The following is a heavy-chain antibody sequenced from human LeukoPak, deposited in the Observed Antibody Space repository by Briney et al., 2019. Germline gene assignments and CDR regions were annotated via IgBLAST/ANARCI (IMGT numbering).Heavy chain of an antibody. J-gene: IGHJ3*02. V-gene: IGHV4-61*02. CDR3: ASHYSRWGIGAFDI. D-gene: IGHD6-13*01. Sequence: PSQTPPLTCTASGGSTKNASYYWSWIRQPAGKGLEWIGRIHPAGNTMYNPSLESRVTISVDTSKNQFSLHLSSVTAADTAVYYCASHYSRWGIGAFDIWGQGTVVTVSS. CDR1: GGSTKNASYY. CDR2: IHPAGNT.